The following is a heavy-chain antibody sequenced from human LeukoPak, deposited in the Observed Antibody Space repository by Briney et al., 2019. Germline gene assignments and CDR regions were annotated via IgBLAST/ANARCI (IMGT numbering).Heavy chain of an antibody. CDR3: ASGTNAYYYDSSGYYPDAFDI. D-gene: IGHD3-22*01. CDR2: IYPTESP. J-gene: IGHJ3*02. V-gene: IGHV4-4*07. Sequence: PSETLSLTCTVSGGSISPYYWSWIRQPAGKGLEWIGRIYPTESPNYNPSLKSRVTISLDKSKNQFSLKLSSVTAADTAVYYCASGTNAYYYDSSGYYPDAFDIWGQGTMVTVSS. CDR1: GGSISPYY.